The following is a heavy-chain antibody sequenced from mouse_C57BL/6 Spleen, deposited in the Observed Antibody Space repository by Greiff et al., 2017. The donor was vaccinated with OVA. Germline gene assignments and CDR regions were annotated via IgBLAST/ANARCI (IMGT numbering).Heavy chain of an antibody. D-gene: IGHD1-1*01. CDR2: IYPGDGDT. Sequence: QVQLKQSGAELVKPGASVKISCKASGYAFSSYWMNWVKQRPGKGLEWIGQIYPGDGDTNYNGKFKGKATLTADKSSSTAYMQLSSLTSEDSAVYFCAREGFYGSSYRGYYFDYWGQGTTLTVSS. CDR3: AREGFYGSSYRGYYFDY. CDR1: GYAFSSYW. V-gene: IGHV1-80*01. J-gene: IGHJ2*01.